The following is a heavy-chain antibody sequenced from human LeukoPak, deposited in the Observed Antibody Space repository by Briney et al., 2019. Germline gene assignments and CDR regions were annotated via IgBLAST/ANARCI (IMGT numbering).Heavy chain of an antibody. J-gene: IGHJ4*02. CDR3: ARPGYRSRYFDY. CDR1: GYSFTSYG. CDR2: INPGDSET. D-gene: IGHD6-19*01. V-gene: IGHV5-51*01. Sequence: GESLKISCKGSGYSFTSYGIGWVRQMPGRGLEWMGIINPGDSETKYSPSFQGQVTISADKSISTAYLQWSSLKASDTAMYYCARPGYRSRYFDYWGQGTLVTVSS.